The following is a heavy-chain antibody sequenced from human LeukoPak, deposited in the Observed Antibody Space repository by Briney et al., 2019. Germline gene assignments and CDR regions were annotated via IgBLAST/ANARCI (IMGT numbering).Heavy chain of an antibody. Sequence: AGGSPRLSCAASGFTFSSYSMNWVRQAPGKGLEWVSAISGSGGTTYYADSVKGRFTISRDNSKNTPYLQMNSLRAEDTAVYYCAKIAYATMYYFDYWGQGTLVTVSS. CDR1: GFTFSSYS. CDR3: AKIAYATMYYFDY. CDR2: ISGSGGTT. J-gene: IGHJ4*02. V-gene: IGHV3-23*01. D-gene: IGHD3-10*02.